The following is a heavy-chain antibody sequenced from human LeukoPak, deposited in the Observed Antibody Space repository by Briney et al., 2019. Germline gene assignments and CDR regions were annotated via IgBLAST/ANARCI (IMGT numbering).Heavy chain of an antibody. CDR2: ISYDGSNK. Sequence: GGSLRLSCAASGFTFSSYGMHWVRQAPGKGLEWVAVISYDGSNKYYADSVKGRFTISRDNSKNTLYLQMNSLRAEDTAVYYCAKSPYCSSTSCLLRDWFDPWGQGTLVIVSS. CDR1: GFTFSSYG. J-gene: IGHJ5*02. V-gene: IGHV3-30*18. CDR3: AKSPYCSSTSCLLRDWFDP. D-gene: IGHD2-2*01.